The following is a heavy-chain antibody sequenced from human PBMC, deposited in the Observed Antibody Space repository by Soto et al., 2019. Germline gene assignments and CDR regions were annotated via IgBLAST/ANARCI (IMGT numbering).Heavy chain of an antibody. D-gene: IGHD3-22*01. CDR1: GGTISSTRW. CDR3: ARTGKFYYYDTTGLPFDP. J-gene: IGHJ5*02. V-gene: IGHV4-4*02. Sequence: SETLSLTCTVSGGTISSTRWWSWVRLSPGKGLEWIGEIYHLGRTNYNPSLKSRVTLSIDKSNNQFSLTLTSVTAADTAVYFCARTGKFYYYDTTGLPFDPWGPGILVT. CDR2: IYHLGRT.